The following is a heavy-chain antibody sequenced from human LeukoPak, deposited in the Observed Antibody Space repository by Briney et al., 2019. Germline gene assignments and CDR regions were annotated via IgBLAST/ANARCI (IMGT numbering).Heavy chain of an antibody. CDR1: GGSISSGGYY. CDR3: ARLFAPDLEVYSSGWYLFTTHLRKHYYYYYMDV. Sequence: SETLSLTCTVSGGSISSGGYYWTWIRQHPGKGLEWIGYIYYSGSTNYNPSLKSRVTISVDTSKNQFSLKLSSVTAADTAVYYCARLFAPDLEVYSSGWYLFTTHLRKHYYYYYMDVWGKGTTVTVSS. D-gene: IGHD6-19*01. J-gene: IGHJ6*03. V-gene: IGHV4-61*08. CDR2: IYYSGST.